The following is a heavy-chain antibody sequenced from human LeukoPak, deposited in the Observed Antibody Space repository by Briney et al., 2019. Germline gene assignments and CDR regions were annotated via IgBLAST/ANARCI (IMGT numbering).Heavy chain of an antibody. V-gene: IGHV4-38-2*01. CDR3: ARVTYVDDMLYQYFDY. Sequence: SETLSLTCAVSSYSISSGSYWDWIRQSPGKGLEWVGSIFHSGNSYYNPSLKSRLTMSVDTSKNQFSLKLTSVTAADTALYYCARVTYVDDMLYQYFDYWGQGILVTVSS. CDR2: IFHSGNS. J-gene: IGHJ4*02. D-gene: IGHD4-17*01. CDR1: SYSISSGSY.